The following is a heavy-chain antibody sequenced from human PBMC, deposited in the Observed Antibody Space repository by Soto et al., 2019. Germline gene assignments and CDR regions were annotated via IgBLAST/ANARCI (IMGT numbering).Heavy chain of an antibody. D-gene: IGHD4-17*01. CDR3: ARDLDSIYVTTVTPVFGY. CDR1: GFTFSSYA. V-gene: IGHV3-64*01. CDR2: ISSNGGST. Sequence: EVQLVESGGGLVQPGGSLRLSCAASGFTFSSYAMHWVRQAPGKGLEYVSAISSNGGSTYYANSVKGRFTISRDNSTNTLYLQMGSLRAEDMAVYYCARDLDSIYVTTVTPVFGYWGQGTLVTVSS. J-gene: IGHJ4*02.